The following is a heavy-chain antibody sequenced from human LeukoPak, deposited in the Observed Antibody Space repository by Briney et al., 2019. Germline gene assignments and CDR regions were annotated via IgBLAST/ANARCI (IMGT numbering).Heavy chain of an antibody. D-gene: IGHD3-10*01. CDR1: GESFSGHY. J-gene: IGHJ4*02. CDR3: ARPRYGSGSLDS. CDR2: INHSGST. V-gene: IGHV4-34*01. Sequence: SETLSLTCAVYGESFSGHYWTWIRQPPGKGLEWIGEINHSGSTTSNPSLNNRVTISVDTSKNQFSLELTSVTAADTAVYYCARPRYGSGSLDSWGQGTLVTVSS.